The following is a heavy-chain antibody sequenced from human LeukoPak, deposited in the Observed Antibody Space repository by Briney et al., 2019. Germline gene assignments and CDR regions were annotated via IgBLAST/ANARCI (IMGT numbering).Heavy chain of an antibody. J-gene: IGHJ6*03. D-gene: IGHD2-15*01. CDR1: GFTFSSYG. CDR2: ISYDGSKK. CDR3: AKDGCSGGSCYSINYYYYYMDV. Sequence: PGGSVRLSCAASGFTFSSYGMHGVRPAPGKELEWVAGISYDGSKKYYADSVKGRFTISRDNSKNTLYLQMNSMRAEDTAVYYCAKDGCSGGSCYSINYYYYYMDVWGKGTTVTVSS. V-gene: IGHV3-30*18.